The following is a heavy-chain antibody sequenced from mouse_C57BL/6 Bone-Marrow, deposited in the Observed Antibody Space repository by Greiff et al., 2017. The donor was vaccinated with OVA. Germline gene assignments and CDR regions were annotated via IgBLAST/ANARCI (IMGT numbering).Heavy chain of an antibody. CDR3: ASSYWYFDV. J-gene: IGHJ1*03. CDR1: GYTFTSYW. V-gene: IGHV1-64*01. CDR2: IHPNSGST. Sequence: QVQLQQPGAELVKPGASVKLSCKASGYTFTSYWMHWVKQRPGQGLEWIGMIHPNSGSTNYNEKFKSKDTLTVDKSSSTAYMQLSSLASEDSAIDDCASSYWYFDVWGTGTTVTVSA.